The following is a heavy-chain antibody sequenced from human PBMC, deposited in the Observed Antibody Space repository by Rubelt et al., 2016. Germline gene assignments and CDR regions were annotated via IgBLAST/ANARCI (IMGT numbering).Heavy chain of an antibody. J-gene: IGHJ4*02. D-gene: IGHD3-10*01. V-gene: IGHV4-59*01. CDR2: LYYGGRT. CDR1: GGSISSNY. CDR3: ARVPFGYFDY. Sequence: QVQLQESGPGLVKPSETLSLICTVSGGSISSNYWSWIRQPPGKGLEWIGYLYYGGRTDYNPSLKSRVTISVDTSKTHFSLKLSSVTAADTALYHGARVPFGYFDYWGQGTLVTVSS.